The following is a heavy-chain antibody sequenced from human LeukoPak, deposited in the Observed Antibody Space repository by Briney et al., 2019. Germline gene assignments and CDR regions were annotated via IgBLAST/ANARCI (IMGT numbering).Heavy chain of an antibody. D-gene: IGHD5-24*01. V-gene: IGHV4-34*01. CDR2: INHSGST. CDR1: GGSFSGYY. J-gene: IGHJ2*01. CDR3: AREEETRYFDL. Sequence: SETLSLTCAVYGGSFSGYYWSWIRQPPGKGLEWIGGINHSGSTNYNPSLKSRVTISVDTSKNQFSLKLSSVTAADTAVYYCAREEETRYFDLWGRGTLVTVSS.